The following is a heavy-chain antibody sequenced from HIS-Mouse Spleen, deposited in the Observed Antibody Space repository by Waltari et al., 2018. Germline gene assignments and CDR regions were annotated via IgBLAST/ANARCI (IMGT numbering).Heavy chain of an antibody. CDR1: GYTFTGYY. D-gene: IGHD3-22*01. V-gene: IGHV1-2*02. J-gene: IGHJ4*02. CDR3: ARENYYDSSGYTREDYFDY. CDR2: INPNSGGT. Sequence: VQLVQSGAEVKKPGASVKVSCKASGYTFTGYYMHWVRQAPGHGLEWMGWINPNSGGTNYAQKFQGRVTMTRDTSISTAYMELSRLRSDETAVYYCARENYYDSSGYTREDYFDYWGQGTLVTVSS.